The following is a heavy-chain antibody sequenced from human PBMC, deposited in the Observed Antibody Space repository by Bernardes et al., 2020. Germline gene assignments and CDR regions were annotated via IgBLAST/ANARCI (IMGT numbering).Heavy chain of an antibody. J-gene: IGHJ4*02. Sequence: SETLSLTCTVSGASINTYYWSWIRQPPGKGLEWIGYIYYSGNTKYNPSLKSRVTISVDTSQNQISLKLSSVTAADTAVYYCARHGGYGGYVPYFDYWGQGALVTVSS. CDR1: GASINTYY. D-gene: IGHD3-16*01. CDR2: IYYSGNT. CDR3: ARHGGYGGYVPYFDY. V-gene: IGHV4-59*08.